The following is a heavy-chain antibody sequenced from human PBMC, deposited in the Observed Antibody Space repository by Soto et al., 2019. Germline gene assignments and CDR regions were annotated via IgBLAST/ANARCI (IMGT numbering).Heavy chain of an antibody. Sequence: EVQLVESGGGLVQPGGSLRLSCAASGFTFSSYDMHWVRQATGKGLEWVSAIGTAGDTYYPGSVKGRFTISRENAKNSLYFRMNSLRAGDTAVYYCARGGGTAMVTKGYYYYGMDVWGQGTTVTVSS. CDR3: ARGGGTAMVTKGYYYYGMDV. CDR2: IGTAGDT. V-gene: IGHV3-13*04. CDR1: GFTFSSYD. J-gene: IGHJ6*02. D-gene: IGHD5-18*01.